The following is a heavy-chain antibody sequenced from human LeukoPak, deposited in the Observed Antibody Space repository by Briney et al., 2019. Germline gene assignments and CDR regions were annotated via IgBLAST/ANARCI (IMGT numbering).Heavy chain of an antibody. CDR1: GGSFSGCY. J-gene: IGHJ2*01. V-gene: IGHV4-34*01. CDR3: AREDYDDSGAWYFDL. CDR2: VSHSGST. Sequence: SETLSLTCAVYGGSFSGCYWSWIRQPPGKGLEWIGEVSHSGSTNYNPSLKSRVTISLDTSKNQFSLKLSSVTAADTAVYYCAREDYDDSGAWYFDLWGRGTLVTVSS. D-gene: IGHD3-3*01.